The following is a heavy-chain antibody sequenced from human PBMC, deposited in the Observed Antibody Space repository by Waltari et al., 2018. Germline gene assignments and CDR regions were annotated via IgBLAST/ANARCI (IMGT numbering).Heavy chain of an antibody. CDR1: GGSFSGYS. V-gene: IGHV4-34*01. CDR3: AGTPVEVTFLYFDY. J-gene: IGHJ4*02. D-gene: IGHD6-19*01. CDR2: IDHSGST. Sequence: QVQLQQWGAGLLKPSETLSLTGAVYGGSFSGYSWSWIRQSPEKGLEWIGEIDHSGSTNYNPSLKSRVTISVDTSKTQFSLKVTSMTGADTAVYYCAGTPVEVTFLYFDYWGQGTLVTVSS.